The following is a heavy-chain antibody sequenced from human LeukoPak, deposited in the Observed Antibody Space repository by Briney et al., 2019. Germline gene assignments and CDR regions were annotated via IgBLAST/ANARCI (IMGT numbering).Heavy chain of an antibody. V-gene: IGHV3-43*01. CDR3: AKGRGTGYRYGPIEN. J-gene: IGHJ4*02. CDR2: ISMDGTNT. D-gene: IGHD5-18*01. CDR1: GFYFDDYT. Sequence: PGGSLRLSCAASGFYFDDYTMYWVRQVPAKGLEWVAIISMDGTNTYYAESVKGRFTISRDNSKNSLSLQMNSLRTEDTALYYCAKGRGTGYRYGPIENWGQGTLVTVSS.